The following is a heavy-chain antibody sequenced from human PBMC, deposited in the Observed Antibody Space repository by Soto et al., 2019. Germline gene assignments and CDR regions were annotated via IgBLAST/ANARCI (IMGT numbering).Heavy chain of an antibody. Sequence: KTSETLSLTCSVSGGSIGSSSYYFGWIRQPPGKGLEWIGSLYYTGTTYYNSSLKSRVTISADKSQNQFSLRLTSMTAADTAVYYCARDMHAGFTHYFDPWGQGTLVTVSS. CDR1: GGSIGSSSYY. J-gene: IGHJ5*02. V-gene: IGHV4-39*07. CDR3: ARDMHAGFTHYFDP. CDR2: LYYTGTT. D-gene: IGHD1-26*01.